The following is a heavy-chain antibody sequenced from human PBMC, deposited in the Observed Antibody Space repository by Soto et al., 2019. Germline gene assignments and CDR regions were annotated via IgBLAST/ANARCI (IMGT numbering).Heavy chain of an antibody. CDR2: ISHGGST. V-gene: IGHV4-4*02. D-gene: IGHD3-10*01. J-gene: IGHJ6*02. CDR1: GGSISRNNW. CDR3: ARAPYGSGSYYDRFPYYYGMDV. Sequence: SETLSLTCGVSGGSISRNNWWSWVRQPPEKGLEWIGAISHGGSTNYNPSLKSRVTISVDKSKNQFSLKLTSVTAADTAMYYCARAPYGSGSYYDRFPYYYGMDVWGRGTTVTVSS.